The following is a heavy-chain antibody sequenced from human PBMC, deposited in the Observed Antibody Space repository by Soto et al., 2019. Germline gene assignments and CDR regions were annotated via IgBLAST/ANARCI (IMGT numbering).Heavy chain of an antibody. J-gene: IGHJ5*02. Sequence: SETLSLTCAVYGGSFSGYYWSWIRQPPGKGLEWIGEINHSGSTNYNPSLKSRVTISVDTSKNQFSLKLSSVTAADTAVYYCARIQLWLRWFDPWGQGTLVTVSS. CDR2: INHSGST. D-gene: IGHD5-18*01. V-gene: IGHV4-34*01. CDR1: GGSFSGYY. CDR3: ARIQLWLRWFDP.